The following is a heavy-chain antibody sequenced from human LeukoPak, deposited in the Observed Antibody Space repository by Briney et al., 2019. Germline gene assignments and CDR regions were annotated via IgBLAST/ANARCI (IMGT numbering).Heavy chain of an antibody. V-gene: IGHV3-48*03. CDR3: ARKRGYSYGYDGGLGY. CDR1: GFTFSRYE. J-gene: IGHJ4*02. CDR2: ISSSGSTI. D-gene: IGHD5-18*01. Sequence: GGSLRLACAAAGFTFSRYEMNWVRQAPGKGLEWVSYISSSGSTIYYADSVKGRFTISRDNAKNSLYLQMNSLRAEDTAVYYCARKRGYSYGYDGGLGYWGQGTLVTVSS.